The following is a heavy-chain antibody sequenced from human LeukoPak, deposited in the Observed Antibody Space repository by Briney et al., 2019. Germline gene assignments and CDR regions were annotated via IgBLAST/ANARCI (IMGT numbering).Heavy chain of an antibody. D-gene: IGHD1-7*01. CDR3: ARANNWNYGY. Sequence: PSETLSLTCAVSSGSISTGIWWSWVRHLPGKGLEWIGEIYHSGSTNYNPSLKSRVTISVDTSKNQFSLKLSSVTAADTAVYYCARANNWNYGYWGQGTLVTVSS. J-gene: IGHJ4*02. CDR1: SGSISTGIW. CDR2: IYHSGST. V-gene: IGHV4-4*02.